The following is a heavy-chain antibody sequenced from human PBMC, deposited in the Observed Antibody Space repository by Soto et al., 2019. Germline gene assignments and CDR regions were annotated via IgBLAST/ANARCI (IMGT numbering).Heavy chain of an antibody. V-gene: IGHV4-34*01. CDR2: IHHSGST. Sequence: ETLSLTCAVYGGSFSGYYWSWIRQSPGKGLEWIGEIHHSGSTNYNPSLKSRVTISVDTSKNQFSLRLTSVTAADTAVYYCAKGDAAAGTNYYYYFYMDVWDKGTTVTVSS. CDR1: GGSFSGYY. D-gene: IGHD6-13*01. J-gene: IGHJ6*03. CDR3: AKGDAAAGTNYYYYFYMDV.